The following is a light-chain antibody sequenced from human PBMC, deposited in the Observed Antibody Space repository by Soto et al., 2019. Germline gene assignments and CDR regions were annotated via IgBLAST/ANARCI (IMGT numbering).Light chain of an antibody. CDR3: PQYNVWPLT. Sequence: EIVMAQSPATLSVSPGERATLSCRASQSVSSNLAWYRQKPGQTPELLIYVASTRATGIPARFSGSGSGTEFTLTISSLQSEDFAVYYCPQYNVWPLTFGGGTKVEFK. CDR2: VAS. J-gene: IGKJ4*01. CDR1: QSVSSN. V-gene: IGKV3-15*01.